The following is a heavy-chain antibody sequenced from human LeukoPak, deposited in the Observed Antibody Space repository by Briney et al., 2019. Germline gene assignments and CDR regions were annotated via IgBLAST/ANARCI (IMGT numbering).Heavy chain of an antibody. D-gene: IGHD6-13*01. J-gene: IGHJ4*02. CDR1: GFTFSSYW. Sequence: GGSLRLSCAASGFTFSSYWMSWVRQAPGKGLEWVATIKQDGREKYYVDSVKGRFTISRGNAENSLYLQMNSLRAEDTTLYYCAKDRDSSPDEAIDYWGQGTLVTVSS. CDR2: IKQDGREK. V-gene: IGHV3-7*03. CDR3: AKDRDSSPDEAIDY.